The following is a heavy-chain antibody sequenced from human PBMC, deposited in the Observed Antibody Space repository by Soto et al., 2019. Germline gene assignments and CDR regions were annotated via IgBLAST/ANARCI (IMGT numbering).Heavy chain of an antibody. CDR3: AKGPNCTNGVCPIGYYGMDV. CDR1: GFIFNKYA. J-gene: IGHJ6*02. D-gene: IGHD2-8*01. V-gene: IGHV3-23*01. Sequence: GGSLRLSCAASGFIFNKYAMRWVRQAPGKGLEWVSGLSGSGGSTYYADSVKGRFTISRDNSKKMVYLQMNSLRAEDTAVYYCAKGPNCTNGVCPIGYYGMDVWGQGITVTVSS. CDR2: LSGSGGST.